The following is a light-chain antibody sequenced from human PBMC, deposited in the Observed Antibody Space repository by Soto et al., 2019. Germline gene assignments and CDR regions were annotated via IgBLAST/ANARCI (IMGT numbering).Light chain of an antibody. CDR1: SSDVGGYNY. CDR2: DVS. Sequence: QSVLTQPASVSGSPGQSITISCTGTSSDVGGYNYVSWYQQHPGKAPKLMIYDVSNRPSGVSNRFSGSKSGNTASLTISGLQDEHEADYYCSSYTSSSTLVVFGGGTKLTVL. V-gene: IGLV2-14*01. CDR3: SSYTSSSTLVV. J-gene: IGLJ2*01.